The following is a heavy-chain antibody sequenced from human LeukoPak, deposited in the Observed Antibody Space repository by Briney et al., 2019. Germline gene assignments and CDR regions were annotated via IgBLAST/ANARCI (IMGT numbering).Heavy chain of an antibody. Sequence: SGPTLVKPAQTLTLTCTFSGFSLSTSGVGVGWIRQPPGKTLEWLALIYWDDDKRYSPSLKSRLTITKDTSKNQVVLTMTNMDPVDTATYYCAHTRLWFGELHFDYWGQGTLVTVSS. CDR2: IYWDDDK. CDR3: AHTRLWFGELHFDY. D-gene: IGHD3-10*01. V-gene: IGHV2-5*02. CDR1: GFSLSTSGVG. J-gene: IGHJ4*02.